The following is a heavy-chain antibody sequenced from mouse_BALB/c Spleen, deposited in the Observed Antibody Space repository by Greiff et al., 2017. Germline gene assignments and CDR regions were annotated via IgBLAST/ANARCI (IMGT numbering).Heavy chain of an antibody. CDR1: GYSITSDYA. CDR2: ISYSGST. J-gene: IGHJ2*01. CDR3: ARSGYERHFDY. Sequence: EVQLHQSGPGLVKPSQSLSLTCTVTGYSITSDYAWNWIRQFPGNKLEWMGYISYSGSTSYNPSLKSRISITRDTSKNQFFLQLNSVTTEDTATYYCARSGYERHFDYWGQGTTLTVSS. V-gene: IGHV3-2*02. D-gene: IGHD2-14*01.